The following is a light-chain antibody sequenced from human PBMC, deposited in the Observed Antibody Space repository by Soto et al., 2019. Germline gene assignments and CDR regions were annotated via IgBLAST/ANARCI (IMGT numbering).Light chain of an antibody. CDR3: TSWTTSTTMI. CDR1: RSDIGAYNF. CDR2: DVN. V-gene: IGLV2-14*03. Sequence: QSALTQPACVSGSPGQSITISWTGTRSDIGAYNFVSWYQQHPGEVPKLILYDVNVRPSGVSNRFSGSKSGNTASLTISGLQAEDEADYYCTSWTTSTTMIFGGGTKLTVL. J-gene: IGLJ2*01.